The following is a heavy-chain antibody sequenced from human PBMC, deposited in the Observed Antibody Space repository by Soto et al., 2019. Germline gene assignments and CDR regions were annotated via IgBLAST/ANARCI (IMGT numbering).Heavy chain of an antibody. CDR1: GYTFTGYY. CDR3: AREARDGGTYGMDV. Sequence: HVQLVQSGADVKKPGSSVKVSCKASGYTFTGYYMHWVRQAPGQGLEWMGWINPNSGGTNYAQKFPGWVTMTRDTSISTAYMELSRLRSDDTAVYYCAREARDGGTYGMDVWGQGTTVTVSS. CDR2: INPNSGGT. V-gene: IGHV1-2*04. J-gene: IGHJ6*02. D-gene: IGHD3-10*01.